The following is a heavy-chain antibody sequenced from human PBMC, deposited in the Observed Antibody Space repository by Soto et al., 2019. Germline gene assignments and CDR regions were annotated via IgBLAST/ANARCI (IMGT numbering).Heavy chain of an antibody. CDR1: GFTFSSYG. CDR3: AKRDSSSFLDY. CDR2: ISYDGSNK. Sequence: QVQLVESGGGVVQPGRSLRLSCAASGFTFSSYGMHWVRQAPGKGLEWVAVISYDGSNKYYADSVKGRFTISRDNSKNTRYLQMNSLRAEDTAVYYCAKRDSSSFLDYWGQGTLVTVSS. J-gene: IGHJ4*02. V-gene: IGHV3-30*18. D-gene: IGHD6-6*01.